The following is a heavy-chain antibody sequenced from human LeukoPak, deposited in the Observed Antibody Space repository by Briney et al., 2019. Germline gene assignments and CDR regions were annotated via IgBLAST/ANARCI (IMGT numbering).Heavy chain of an antibody. CDR3: ARGRRGGATTFQINY. V-gene: IGHV1-8*01. Sequence: ASVKVSCKASGYTFTSYDINWVRQATGQGLEWMGWMNPNGGNTGYAQKFQGRVTMTRNTSISTAYMELSSLRSEDTAVYYCARGRRGGATTFQINYWGQGTLVTVSS. CDR1: GYTFTSYD. D-gene: IGHD1-26*01. CDR2: MNPNGGNT. J-gene: IGHJ4*02.